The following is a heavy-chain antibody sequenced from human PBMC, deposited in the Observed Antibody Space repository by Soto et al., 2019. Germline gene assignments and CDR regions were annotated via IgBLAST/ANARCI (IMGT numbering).Heavy chain of an antibody. CDR3: ATSQKGYNWNYFDH. Sequence: SETLSLTCAVYGGSFSGYYWTWIRQSPEKGLEWIGEVNHSGTTYYNPSLKTRVTISVHTPKNQFSLKMSSVTAADTAVYYCATSQKGYNWNYFDHWGQGALVTVSS. CDR2: VNHSGTT. J-gene: IGHJ4*02. CDR1: GGSFSGYY. D-gene: IGHD1-20*01. V-gene: IGHV4-34*01.